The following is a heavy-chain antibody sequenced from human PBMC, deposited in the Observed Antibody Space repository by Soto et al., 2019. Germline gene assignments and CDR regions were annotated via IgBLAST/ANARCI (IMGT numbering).Heavy chain of an antibody. J-gene: IGHJ6*02. D-gene: IGHD2-2*01. CDR1: GFNFSRFW. V-gene: IGHV3-74*01. Sequence: GGSLRLSCTASGFNFSRFWTHWVRQVPGRGLVWVSHINSDGSRTSYADSVKGRFTISRDNAKNTLFLQMNSLRAEDTAVYYCARDLSSCSSARCYSFYYGMDLWGQGTTVTVSS. CDR2: INSDGSRT. CDR3: ARDLSSCSSARCYSFYYGMDL.